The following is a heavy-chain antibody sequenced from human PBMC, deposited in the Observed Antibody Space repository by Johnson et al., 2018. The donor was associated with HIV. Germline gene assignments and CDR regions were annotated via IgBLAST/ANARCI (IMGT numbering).Heavy chain of an antibody. Sequence: VQLVESGGGVVRPGGSLRLSCAASGFTFDDYGMSWVRQAPGKGLEWVSGINWNGGSTGYAESVKGRFTISRDNAKNSLYLQMNSLRAEDTALYYCSRVHPMSSGWYFGAFDIWGQGTMVTVSS. D-gene: IGHD6-19*01. J-gene: IGHJ3*02. CDR1: GFTFDDYG. CDR3: SRVHPMSSGWYFGAFDI. CDR2: INWNGGST. V-gene: IGHV3-20*04.